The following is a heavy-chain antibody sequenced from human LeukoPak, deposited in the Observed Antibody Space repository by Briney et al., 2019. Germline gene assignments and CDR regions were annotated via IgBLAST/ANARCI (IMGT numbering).Heavy chain of an antibody. J-gene: IGHJ5*02. CDR3: ARPGAGAAAGTFDP. CDR2: INHSGST. CDR1: GGSFSGYY. Sequence: SETLSLTCAVYGGSFSGYYWSWIRQPPGKGLEWIGEINHSGSTNYNPSLKSRVTTSVDTSKNQFSLKLSSVTAADTAVYYCARPGAGAAAGTFDPWGQGTLVTVSS. D-gene: IGHD6-13*01. V-gene: IGHV4-34*01.